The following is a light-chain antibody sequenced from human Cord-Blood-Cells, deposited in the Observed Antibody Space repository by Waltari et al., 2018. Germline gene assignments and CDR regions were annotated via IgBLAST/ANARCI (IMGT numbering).Light chain of an antibody. CDR3: SSYTSSKV. V-gene: IGLV2-14*01. CDR1: SSDVGGGNY. CDR2: DVS. J-gene: IGLJ1*01. Sequence: QSALTQPASVSGSPGQPIPISCTGTSSDVGGGNYVSWYQQHTGKATKLMIYDVSNRPSGVSKRFSGSKSGNTASLTISGLQAEDEADYYCSSYTSSKVFGTGTKVTVL.